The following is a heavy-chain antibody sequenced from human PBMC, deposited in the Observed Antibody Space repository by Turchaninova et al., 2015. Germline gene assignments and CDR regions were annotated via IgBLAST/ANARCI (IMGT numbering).Heavy chain of an antibody. CDR1: GFPFSDSG. J-gene: IGHJ6*02. CDR3: AKDIWGRGDNSEYYYGMDV. Sequence: QVQLVGSGGGVVQPGRSLRRSWAAAGFPFSDSGIHWIGQDPGKGLERVAVISYDGSYTYYADSVKGLFTISRDKSKNTMYLQMSSLRADDTAVYYCAKDIWGRGDNSEYYYGMDVWGQGTTVTVSS. D-gene: IGHD3-16*01. V-gene: IGHV3-30*18. CDR2: ISYDGSYT.